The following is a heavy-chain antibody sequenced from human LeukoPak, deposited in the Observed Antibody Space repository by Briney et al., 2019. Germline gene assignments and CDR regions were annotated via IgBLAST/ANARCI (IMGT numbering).Heavy chain of an antibody. J-gene: IGHJ4*02. D-gene: IGHD3-22*01. CDR1: GFTFSSYG. CDR3: ARSPPEANYYDSSGFDY. Sequence: GGSLRLSCAASGFTFSSYGMSWVRQAPGKGLEGVANIKQDGSEKYYVDSVKGRFTISRDNHNNSLYLQINRLRAEDTAVYYCARSPPEANYYDSSGFDYWGQGTLVTVSS. CDR2: IKQDGSEK. V-gene: IGHV3-7*01.